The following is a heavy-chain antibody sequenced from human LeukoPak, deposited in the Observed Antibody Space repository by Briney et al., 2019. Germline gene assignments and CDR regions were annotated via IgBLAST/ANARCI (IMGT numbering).Heavy chain of an antibody. CDR3: AITPVAATHYYYYYMDV. V-gene: IGHV3-33*01. D-gene: IGHD2-15*01. Sequence: GGSLRLSCAASGFTFSSYGMHWVRQAPGKGLEWVAVIWYDGSNKYYADSVKGRFTISRDNSKNTLYLQMNSLRAEDTAVYYCAITPVAATHYYYYYMDVWGKGTTVTVSS. CDR2: IWYDGSNK. CDR1: GFTFSSYG. J-gene: IGHJ6*03.